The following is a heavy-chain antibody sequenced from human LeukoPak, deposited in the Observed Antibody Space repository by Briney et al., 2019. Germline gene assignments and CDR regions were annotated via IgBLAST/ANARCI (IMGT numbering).Heavy chain of an antibody. V-gene: IGHV4-39*01. CDR2: IYYSGGT. CDR1: GGSISSSSYY. D-gene: IGHD3-9*01. J-gene: IGHJ4*02. CDR3: ARASLYDILTGYGSFDY. Sequence: PSETLSLTCTVSGGSISSSSYYWGWIRQPPGKGLEWIGSIYYSGGTYYNPSLKSRVTISVDTSKNQFSLKLSPVTAADTAVYYCARASLYDILTGYGSFDYWGQGTLVTVSS.